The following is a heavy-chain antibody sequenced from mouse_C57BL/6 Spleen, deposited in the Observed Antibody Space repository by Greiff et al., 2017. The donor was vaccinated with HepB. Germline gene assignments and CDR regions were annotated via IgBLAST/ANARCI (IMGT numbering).Heavy chain of an antibody. CDR1: GYTFTSYW. V-gene: IGHV1-69*01. Sequence: QVQLQQPGAELVMPGASVKLSCKASGYTFTSYWMHWVKQRPGQGLEWIGEIDPSDSYTNYNQKFKGKSTLTVDKSSSTAYMQLSSLTSEDSAVYYCARSPFTTVVATSGYFDYWGQGTTLTVSS. CDR2: IDPSDSYT. D-gene: IGHD1-1*01. CDR3: ARSPFTTVVATSGYFDY. J-gene: IGHJ2*01.